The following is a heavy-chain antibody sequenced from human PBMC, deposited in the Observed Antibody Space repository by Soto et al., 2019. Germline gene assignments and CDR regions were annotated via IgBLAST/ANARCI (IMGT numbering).Heavy chain of an antibody. J-gene: IGHJ5*02. CDR2: MDPHSDT. CDR1: GYTYTNLD. V-gene: IGHV1-8*01. Sequence: QVQLVQSGAEVKRPGASVKVSCKASGYTYTNLDINWVRQASGQGLEWMGWMDPHSDTGFAPKFQGRVTLTRNTPTITVYMELTSLRFDDTAVYYCARYQIGEGFTAWGQGTPVTVSS. CDR3: ARYQIGEGFTA.